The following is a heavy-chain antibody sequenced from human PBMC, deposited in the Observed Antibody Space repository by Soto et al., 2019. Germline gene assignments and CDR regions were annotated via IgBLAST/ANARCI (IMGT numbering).Heavy chain of an antibody. CDR2: IYYTGTT. V-gene: IGHV4-59*01. CDR3: ARSNWNFPFDY. D-gene: IGHD1-7*01. CDR1: GGSISSFY. Sequence: QVHLEESGPRLVKPSETLSLTCTVSGGSISSFYWNWIRQSPGKGLEWIGYIYYTGTTNYNXSLXXXXXXXXXXXXXXXXXXXXXXXAXDTAVYYCARSNWNFPFDYWGQGTLVTVSS. J-gene: IGHJ4*02.